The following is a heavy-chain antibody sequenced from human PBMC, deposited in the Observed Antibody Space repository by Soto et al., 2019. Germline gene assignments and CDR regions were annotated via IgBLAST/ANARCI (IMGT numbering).Heavy chain of an antibody. J-gene: IGHJ5*02. Sequence: EVQLVESGGGLVQPGGSLRLSCAASGFTFSDHYMDWVRQAPGKGLEWVGRTRNKANSYTTEYAASVKGRFTISRDDSKESLYLQMNSLNTGDTAVDYWATVVTATDGRPWGQGALVTVSS. CDR1: GFTFSDHY. D-gene: IGHD2-21*02. CDR2: TRNKANSYTT. V-gene: IGHV3-72*01. CDR3: ATVVTATDGRP.